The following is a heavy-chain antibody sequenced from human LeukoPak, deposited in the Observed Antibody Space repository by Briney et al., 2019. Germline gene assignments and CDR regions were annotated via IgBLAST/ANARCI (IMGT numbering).Heavy chain of an antibody. CDR3: AKDRDTGFYVKGSFEI. CDR2: IYSGGSA. V-gene: IGHV3-66*01. D-gene: IGHD3-9*01. J-gene: IGHJ3*02. Sequence: GSLRLSCTASGFTFGDYAMSWFRQAPGKGLEWVAVIYSGGSAHHAAPVRGRFTISRDKSENTVYLQMNNLRVEDTAVYYCAKDRDTGFYVKGSFEIWGQGTTVTVSS. CDR1: GFTFGDYA.